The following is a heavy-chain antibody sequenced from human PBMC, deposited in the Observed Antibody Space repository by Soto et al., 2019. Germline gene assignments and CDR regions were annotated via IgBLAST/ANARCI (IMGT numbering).Heavy chain of an antibody. V-gene: IGHV5-51*01. CDR1: GYTFVNYW. D-gene: IGHD1-1*01. J-gene: IGHJ4*02. CDR2: IYPGDSDT. Sequence: GESLKISCQASGYTFVNYWIAWVRQMPGKGLEGMAIIYPGDSDTRYSPSFQGQVTMSVDKSTSTAYLQWRTVKASETAMYYCARHLEPTGGGKGQMYMFDYWGRGTLVTVSS. CDR3: ARHLEPTGGGKGQMYMFDY.